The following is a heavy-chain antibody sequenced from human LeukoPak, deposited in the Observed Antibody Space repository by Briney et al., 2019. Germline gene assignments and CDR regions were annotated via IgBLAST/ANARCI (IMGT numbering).Heavy chain of an antibody. CDR2: ISNSGTAI. CDR3: ARAGNSMDTEYFQH. Sequence: QPGGSLRLSCAASGFTFSNAWMSWVRQAPGKGLEWVSYISNSGTAIYYADSVKGRFTISRDNAKSSLYLQMNSLRAEDTAVYYCARAGNSMDTEYFQHWGQGTLVTVSS. V-gene: IGHV3-48*04. D-gene: IGHD5-18*01. J-gene: IGHJ1*01. CDR1: GFTFSNAW.